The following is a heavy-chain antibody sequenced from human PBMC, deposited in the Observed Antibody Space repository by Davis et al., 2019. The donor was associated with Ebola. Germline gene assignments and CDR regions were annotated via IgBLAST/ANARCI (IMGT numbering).Heavy chain of an antibody. CDR1: GFTFRPSW. CDR3: TRDGSHYDFEY. D-gene: IGHD3-16*01. V-gene: IGHV3-74*01. J-gene: IGHJ4*02. CDR2: ITSDESWT. Sequence: HTGGSLTLSCPPSGFTFRPSWLHWVRQVPGILLDWVSRITSDESWTDYADSVRGRFTISRDNAKNTVYLQMNSLRAEDTAVYYCTRDGSHYDFEYWGQGTLVTVSS.